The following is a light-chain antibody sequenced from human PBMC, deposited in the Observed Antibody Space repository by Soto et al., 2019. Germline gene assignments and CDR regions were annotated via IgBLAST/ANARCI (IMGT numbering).Light chain of an antibody. CDR2: DAY. Sequence: EIVLTQTPATLSVSPGERATLSCRASQSFRGLLAWYQQKPGQAPRLLIYDAYNRATGIPPRFSGSGSGTDFTLTISSLQPDDFATYYCQQYNSYWTFGQGTKVDI. J-gene: IGKJ1*01. CDR1: QSFRGL. CDR3: QQYNSYWT. V-gene: IGKV3D-15*01.